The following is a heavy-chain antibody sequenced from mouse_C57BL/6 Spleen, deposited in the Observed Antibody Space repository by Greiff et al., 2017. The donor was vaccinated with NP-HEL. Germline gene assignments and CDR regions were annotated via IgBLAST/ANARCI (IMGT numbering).Heavy chain of an antibody. D-gene: IGHD2-1*01. Sequence: VQLQQSGAELVKPGASVKLSCKASGYTFTSYWMHWVKQRPGQGLEWIGMIHPNSGSTNYNEKFKSKATLTVDKSSSTAYMQLSSLTSEDSAVYYCAGNPYYAMDYWGQGTSVTVSS. J-gene: IGHJ4*01. CDR3: AGNPYYAMDY. V-gene: IGHV1-64*01. CDR1: GYTFTSYW. CDR2: IHPNSGST.